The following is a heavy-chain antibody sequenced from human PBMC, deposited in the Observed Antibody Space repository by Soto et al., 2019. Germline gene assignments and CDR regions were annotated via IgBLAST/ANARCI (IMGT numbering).Heavy chain of an antibody. CDR2: ISSSGSTI. CDR3: ARTLRGYYTGFDY. J-gene: IGHJ4*02. D-gene: IGHD3-3*01. Sequence: EVQLLESGGGLVQPGGSLRLSCAASGFTFSSYAMSWVRQAPGKGLEWVSYISSSGSTIYYADSVKGRFTISRDNAKNSLYLQMNSLRAEDTAVYYCARTLRGYYTGFDYWGQGTLVTVSS. CDR1: GFTFSSYA. V-gene: IGHV3-48*04.